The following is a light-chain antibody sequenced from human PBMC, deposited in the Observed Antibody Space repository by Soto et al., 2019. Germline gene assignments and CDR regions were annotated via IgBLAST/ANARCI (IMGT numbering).Light chain of an antibody. CDR2: EVS. J-gene: IGLJ1*01. CDR1: SSDVGGYNY. CDR3: SSYAGSNNYV. Sequence: QSALTQPPSASGSPGQSVTISCTGTSSDVGGYNYVSWYPQHPGKAPKLMIYEVSKRPSGVPDRFSGSKSGNTASLTVSVLQAEDEADYYCSSYAGSNNYVFGTGTKVTVL. V-gene: IGLV2-8*01.